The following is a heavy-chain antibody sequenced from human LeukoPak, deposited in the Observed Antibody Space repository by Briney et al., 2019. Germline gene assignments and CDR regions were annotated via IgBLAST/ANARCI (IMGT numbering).Heavy chain of an antibody. J-gene: IGHJ5*02. CDR2: IIPIFGTA. CDR3: AREETLLASLPWFDP. CDR1: GGTFSSYA. Sequence: SVKVSCKASGGTFSSYAVSWVRQAPGQGLEWMGGIIPIFGTANYAQKFQGRVTITADKSTSTAYMELSSLRSEDTAVYYCAREETLLASLPWFDPWGQGTLVTVSS. V-gene: IGHV1-69*06. D-gene: IGHD2-15*01.